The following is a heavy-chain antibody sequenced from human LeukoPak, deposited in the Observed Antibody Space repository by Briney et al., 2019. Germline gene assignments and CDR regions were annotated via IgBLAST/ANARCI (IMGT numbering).Heavy chain of an antibody. CDR2: IRYDGSNK. Sequence: GGSLRLSCAASGFTFSSYGMHWVRQAPGKGLEWVAFIRYDGSNKYYADSVKGRFTISRDNSKNTLYLQMNSLRAEGTAVYYCAKDGEWDLRGENYWGQGTLVTVSS. CDR3: AKDGEWDLRGENY. D-gene: IGHD1-26*01. V-gene: IGHV3-30*02. CDR1: GFTFSSYG. J-gene: IGHJ4*02.